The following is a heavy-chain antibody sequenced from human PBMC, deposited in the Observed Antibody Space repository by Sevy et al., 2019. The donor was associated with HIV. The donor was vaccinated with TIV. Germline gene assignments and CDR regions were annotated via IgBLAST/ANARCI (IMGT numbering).Heavy chain of an antibody. V-gene: IGHV1-69*13. D-gene: IGHD3-22*01. CDR2: IVPIFGTL. J-gene: IGHJ3*02. CDR1: GGTFSNYA. Sequence: ASVKVSCKASGGTFSNYAISWVRQAPGQGLEWMGRIVPIFGTLIYAQNFQGRVTITAHESTSTAYMELSSLRSEDTAIYYCARDHYYDSSGLFGDDAFDIWGQGTMVTVSS. CDR3: ARDHYYDSSGLFGDDAFDI.